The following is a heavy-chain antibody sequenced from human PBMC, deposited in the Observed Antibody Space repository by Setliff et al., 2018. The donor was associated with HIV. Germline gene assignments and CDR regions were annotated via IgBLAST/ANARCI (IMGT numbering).Heavy chain of an antibody. V-gene: IGHV3-23*01. CDR3: AKAIDRTVLHFDY. Sequence: PGGSLRLSCASSGFTFSSYAITWVRQAPGKGLECVAVISGSGGDTYYADSVKGRFVISRDNAKSTVYLQMNSLRAEDTAVYYCAKAIDRTVLHFDYWGQGTLVTVSS. D-gene: IGHD2-15*01. CDR1: GFTFSSYA. J-gene: IGHJ4*02. CDR2: ISGSGGDT.